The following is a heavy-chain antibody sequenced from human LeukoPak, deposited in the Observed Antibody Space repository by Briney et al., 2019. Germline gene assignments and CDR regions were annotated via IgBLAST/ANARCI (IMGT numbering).Heavy chain of an antibody. D-gene: IGHD3-3*01. CDR3: ATGYYDFWSGQPPDV. V-gene: IGHV4-38-2*02. CDR2: IYYSGST. J-gene: IGHJ6*04. Sequence: PSETLSLTCTVSGYSISSGYYWGWIRQPPGKGLEWIGSIYYSGSTYYNPSLKSRVTISVDTSKNQFSLKLSSVTAADTAVYYCATGYYDFWSGQPPDVWGKGTTVTVSS. CDR1: GYSISSGYY.